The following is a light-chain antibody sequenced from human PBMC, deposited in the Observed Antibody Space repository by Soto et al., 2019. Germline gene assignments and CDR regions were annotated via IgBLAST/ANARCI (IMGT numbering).Light chain of an antibody. CDR2: VVS. CDR3: SSYTNANTLV. CDR1: ATAYDR. Sequence: QSVLTQPASVSGSPGQSITISCTGTATAYDRVSWYQVYPGKAPKLVIYVVSNRPSGVSNRFSGSKSGFTASLTISGLQAEDETDYYCSSYTNANTLVFGTGTKLTVL. J-gene: IGLJ1*01. V-gene: IGLV2-14*01.